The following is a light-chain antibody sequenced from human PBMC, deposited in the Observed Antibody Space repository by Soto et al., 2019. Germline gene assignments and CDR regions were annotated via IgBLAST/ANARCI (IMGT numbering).Light chain of an antibody. CDR3: QHYSSWA. J-gene: IGKJ1*01. Sequence: DTQRTQSPSTLSASVGDRVTITCRTSQSISNRLAGYQQKPGKAPQVLIYEASNLKSGVPSRFSGSGSGTEFTLTISSLQPDDLATYYCQHYSSWAFGQGTKLEIK. CDR2: EAS. CDR1: QSISNR. V-gene: IGKV1-5*03.